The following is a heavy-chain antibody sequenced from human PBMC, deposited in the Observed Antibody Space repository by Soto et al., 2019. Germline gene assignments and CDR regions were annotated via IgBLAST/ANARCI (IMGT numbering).Heavy chain of an antibody. D-gene: IGHD5-12*01. CDR1: RFMFSRYA. CDR2: ISGSGDST. CDR3: VKEWTPRRAFDH. Sequence: GGSLRLSCAASRFMFSRYAMSWVRQAPGKGLEWVSGISGSGDSTFYADSVKGRFTISRDNSKNTVFLQMNNLRVEDTAKYYCVKEWTPRRAFDHWGQGTLVTVSS. J-gene: IGHJ4*02. V-gene: IGHV3-23*01.